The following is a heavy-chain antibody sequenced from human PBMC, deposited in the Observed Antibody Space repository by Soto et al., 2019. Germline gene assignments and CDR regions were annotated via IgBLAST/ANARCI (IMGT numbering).Heavy chain of an antibody. CDR1: GYTFTSYD. J-gene: IGHJ6*03. CDR3: ARGGYGSGSYFLRYYYYMDV. D-gene: IGHD3-10*01. V-gene: IGHV1-8*01. Sequence: QVQLVQSGAEVKKPGASVKVSCKASGYTFTSYDINWVRQATGQGLEWMGWMNPNSGNTGYAQKCQGRVTMTRNNSISTAYMELSSLRSEDTAVYYCARGGYGSGSYFLRYYYYMDVWGKGTTVTVSS. CDR2: MNPNSGNT.